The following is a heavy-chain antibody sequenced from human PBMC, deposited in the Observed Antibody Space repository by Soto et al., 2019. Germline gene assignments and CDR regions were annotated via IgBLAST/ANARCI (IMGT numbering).Heavy chain of an antibody. CDR3: AKGEAYYDILTGYYYGAFDI. CDR2: ISGSGGST. Sequence: GGSLRLSCAASGFTFSSYAMSWVRQAPGKGLEWVSAISGSGGSTYYADSVKGRFTISRDNSKNTLYLQMNSLRAEDTAVYYCAKGEAYYDILTGYYYGAFDIWGQGTMVTVSS. J-gene: IGHJ3*02. CDR1: GFTFSSYA. D-gene: IGHD3-9*01. V-gene: IGHV3-23*01.